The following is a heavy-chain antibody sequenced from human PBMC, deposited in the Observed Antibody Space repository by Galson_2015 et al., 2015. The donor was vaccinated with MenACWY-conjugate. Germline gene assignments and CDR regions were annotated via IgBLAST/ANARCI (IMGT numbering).Heavy chain of an antibody. J-gene: IGHJ4*02. CDR2: ISSSSSYI. CDR1: GFTFSSYS. D-gene: IGHD1-1*01. Sequence: SLRLSCAASGFTFSSYSMNWVRQAPGKGLEWVSSISSSSSYIYYADSVKGRFTISRDNAKNSLYLQMNSLRAEDTAVYYCARDRSVPQYTCDYWGQGTLVTVSS. CDR3: ARDRSVPQYTCDY. V-gene: IGHV3-21*01.